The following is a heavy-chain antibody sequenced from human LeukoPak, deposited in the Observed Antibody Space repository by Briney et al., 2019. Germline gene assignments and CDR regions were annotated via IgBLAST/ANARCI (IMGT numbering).Heavy chain of an antibody. D-gene: IGHD6-13*01. CDR2: INHSGST. Sequence: PSETLSLTCAVYGGSFSGYYWSWIRQPPGKGLEWIGEINHSGSTNYNPSLKSRVTISVDTSKNQFSLKLSSVTAADTAVYYCARGRNLRSSSWYCWFDPWGQGTLVTVSS. CDR3: ARGRNLRSSSWYCWFDP. CDR1: GGSFSGYY. J-gene: IGHJ5*02. V-gene: IGHV4-34*01.